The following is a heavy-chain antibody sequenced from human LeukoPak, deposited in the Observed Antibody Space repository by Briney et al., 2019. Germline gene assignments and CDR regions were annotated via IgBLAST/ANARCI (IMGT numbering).Heavy chain of an antibody. CDR3: ARQASSGSYPY. Sequence: ASVKVSCKASGYTFTSYGISWVRQAPGQGLEWMGWISPDSGGTNYAQKFQGRVTMTRDTSITTAYMDLSSLRSDDTAVYYCARQASSGSYPYWGQGTLVTVSS. CDR1: GYTFTSYG. J-gene: IGHJ4*02. CDR2: ISPDSGGT. V-gene: IGHV1-2*02. D-gene: IGHD1-26*01.